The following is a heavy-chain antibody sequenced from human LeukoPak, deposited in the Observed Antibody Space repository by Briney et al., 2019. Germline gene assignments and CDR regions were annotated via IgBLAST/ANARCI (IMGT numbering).Heavy chain of an antibody. V-gene: IGHV1-2*02. Sequence: ASVKVSCKASGYTFTGYYMHGVRQAPGQGLEWMGWINPNSGGTNYAQKFQGRVTMTRDTSISTAYMELSRLRSDDTAVYYCARGALIVVPAAIPTHPWGQGTLVTVSS. D-gene: IGHD2-2*01. CDR1: GYTFTGYY. J-gene: IGHJ5*02. CDR2: INPNSGGT. CDR3: ARGALIVVPAAIPTHP.